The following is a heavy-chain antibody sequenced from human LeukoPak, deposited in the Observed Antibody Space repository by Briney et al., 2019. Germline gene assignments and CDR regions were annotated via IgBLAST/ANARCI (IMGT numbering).Heavy chain of an antibody. V-gene: IGHV3-21*01. D-gene: IGHD3-3*01. Sequence: PGGSLRLSCAASGFTFSSYSMNWVRQAPGKGLEGGSSISSSSSYIYYAGSVKGRVTISRDNAKNSLYLQMSSLRAEDTAVYYCARAERSDFWSGYQNDYWGQGTLVTVSS. CDR1: GFTFSSYS. J-gene: IGHJ4*02. CDR2: ISSSSSYI. CDR3: ARAERSDFWSGYQNDY.